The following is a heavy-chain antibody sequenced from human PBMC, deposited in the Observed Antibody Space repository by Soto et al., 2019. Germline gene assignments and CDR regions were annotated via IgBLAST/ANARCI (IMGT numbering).Heavy chain of an antibody. CDR3: ARDRQCSATFDGLAA. J-gene: IGHJ6*02. D-gene: IGHD3-10*02. CDR2: IKPSSGGT. CDR1: GNTFSDHF. Sequence: SVKVSWKVSGNTFSDHFLHWVRQAPGQGPEWMGWIKPSSGGTRYAQKFKGRVTFSSDASITTAYMELSSLTSDDAAVYFCARDRQCSATFDGLAAWGQGTTVTVSS. V-gene: IGHV1-2*02.